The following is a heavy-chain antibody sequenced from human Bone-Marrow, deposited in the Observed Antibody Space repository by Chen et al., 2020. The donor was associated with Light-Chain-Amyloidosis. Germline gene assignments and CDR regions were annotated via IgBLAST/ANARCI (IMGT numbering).Heavy chain of an antibody. CDR1: GGSISNFY. J-gene: IGHJ5*02. CDR2: IYYSGST. Sequence: QVQLQESGPGLVKPSETLSLTCTVSGGSISNFYWSWIRQPPGKGLEWIGYIYYSGSTNYNPSLKSRVTISVDTSKNQFSLKLSSVTTADTAVYYCARSRKWELPYKWFDPWGQGTLVTVSS. CDR3: ARSRKWELPYKWFDP. D-gene: IGHD1-26*01. V-gene: IGHV4-59*01.